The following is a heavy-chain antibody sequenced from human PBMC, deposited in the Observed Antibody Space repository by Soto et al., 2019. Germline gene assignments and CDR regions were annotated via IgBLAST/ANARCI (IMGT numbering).Heavy chain of an antibody. CDR2: INPNSGGT. CDR1: GYTFPGYY. CDR3: ARSGTAMVSAFDI. D-gene: IGHD5-18*01. J-gene: IGHJ3*02. V-gene: IGHV1-2*04. Sequence: ASVKVSCKASGYTFPGYYMHWLRQAPGQGLEWMGWINPNSGGTNYAQKFQGWVTMTRDPSISTAYMELSRLRSDDTAVYYCARSGTAMVSAFDIWGQGTMVTVSS.